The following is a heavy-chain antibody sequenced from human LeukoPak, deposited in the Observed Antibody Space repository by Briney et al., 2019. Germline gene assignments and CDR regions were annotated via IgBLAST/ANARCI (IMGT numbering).Heavy chain of an antibody. CDR3: ARGGARYQLLNWFDP. Sequence: SETLSLTCTVSGYSISSGYYWAWIRQTPGKGLGWIGSIYHTSSTYRNPSLRSRVTISVDTSKNQFSLNLTSLTAADTAVYYFARGGARYQLLNWFDPWGQGTLVTVSS. J-gene: IGHJ5*02. CDR2: IYHTSST. CDR1: GYSISSGYY. V-gene: IGHV4-38-2*02. D-gene: IGHD2-2*01.